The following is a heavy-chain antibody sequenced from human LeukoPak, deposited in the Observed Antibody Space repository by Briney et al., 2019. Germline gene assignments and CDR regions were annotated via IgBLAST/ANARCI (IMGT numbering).Heavy chain of an antibody. V-gene: IGHV3-48*03. CDR3: AREFKRITMIVVVKGGFDY. D-gene: IGHD3-22*01. J-gene: IGHJ4*02. CDR1: GFTFSSYE. CDR2: ISSSGSTI. Sequence: PGGSLRLSCAGSGFTFSSYEMNWVRQAPGKGLEWVSYISSSGSTIYYADSVKGRFTISRDNAKNSLYLQMNSLRAEDTAVYYCAREFKRITMIVVVKGGFDYWGQGTLVTVSS.